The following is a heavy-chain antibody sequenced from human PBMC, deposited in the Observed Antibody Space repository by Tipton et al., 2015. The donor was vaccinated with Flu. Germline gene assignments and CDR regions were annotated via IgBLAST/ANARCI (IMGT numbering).Heavy chain of an antibody. D-gene: IGHD3-10*01. V-gene: IGHV4-4*07. J-gene: IGHJ4*02. CDR2: MYVSGST. CDR3: ARGSGSGTDVTFYF. Sequence: TLSLTCTVSGGSNSTYYWSWIRQPPGKGLEWIGRMYVSGSTKYNPSLKSRVTMSVDTSKNQFSLKLSSVTAADTAVYYCARGSGSGTDVTFYFWGQGTLVTVSS. CDR1: GGSNSTYY.